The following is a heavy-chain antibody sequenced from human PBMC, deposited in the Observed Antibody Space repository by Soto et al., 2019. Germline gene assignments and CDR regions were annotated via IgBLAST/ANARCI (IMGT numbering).Heavy chain of an antibody. CDR2: VSPYDGYT. D-gene: IGHD5-18*01. V-gene: IGHV1-18*01. Sequence: GASVKVSCKASGYTFSSYGINWVRQAPGQGLEWMGWVSPYDGYTNYAQNLQGRVSMTTDTSTKTAYMELRSLRSYDTAVYYCARKGGTLWLKYWGQGTLVTVSS. CDR1: GYTFSSYG. J-gene: IGHJ4*02. CDR3: ARKGGTLWLKY.